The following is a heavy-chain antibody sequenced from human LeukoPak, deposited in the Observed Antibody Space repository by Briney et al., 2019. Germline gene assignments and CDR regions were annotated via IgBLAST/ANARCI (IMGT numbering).Heavy chain of an antibody. J-gene: IGHJ3*02. Sequence: GASVKVSCTASGYTFTSYGISWVRQAPGQGLEWMGWISAYNGNTNYAQKFQGRVTMTTDTSTSTAYMELRSLRSDDTAVYYCARGPRLDSSGWYYGAFDIWGQGTMVTVSS. CDR2: ISAYNGNT. CDR3: ARGPRLDSSGWYYGAFDI. V-gene: IGHV1-18*01. D-gene: IGHD6-19*01. CDR1: GYTFTSYG.